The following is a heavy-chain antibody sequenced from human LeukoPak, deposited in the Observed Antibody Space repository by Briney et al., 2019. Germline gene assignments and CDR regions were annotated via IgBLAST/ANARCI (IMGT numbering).Heavy chain of an antibody. J-gene: IGHJ4*02. CDR3: ARDKGSFDY. CDR2: FYAGGSI. Sequence: SGGSLRLSCAASGFTFSSNHMSWVRQAPGKGLEWVSVFYAGGSIHYADTVKGRFSISRDNSKNTLYLQMNSLRAEDTAVYYCARDKGSFDYWGQGTLVTVSS. CDR1: GFTFSSNH. V-gene: IGHV3-53*01.